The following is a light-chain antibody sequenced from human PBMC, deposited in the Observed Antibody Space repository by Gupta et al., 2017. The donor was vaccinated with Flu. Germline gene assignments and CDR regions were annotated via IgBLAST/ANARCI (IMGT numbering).Light chain of an antibody. CDR3: SSYAGSNNWV. CDR1: SSDVGGYKY. J-gene: IGLJ3*02. CDR2: EVS. Sequence: SVTISCTGTSSDVGGYKYVSWNQQHPGKAPNLMIYEVSKRPAGVPDRFSGSKSGNTASLTVSGLQAEDEADYYCSSYAGSNNWVFGGGTELTVL. V-gene: IGLV2-8*01.